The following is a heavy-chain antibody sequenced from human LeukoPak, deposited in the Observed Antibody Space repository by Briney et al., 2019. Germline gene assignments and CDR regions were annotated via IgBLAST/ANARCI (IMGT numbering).Heavy chain of an antibody. CDR1: GFSFSGYW. V-gene: IGHV3-74*01. CDR3: ARPTFLYYDILTGYSPDAFDI. D-gene: IGHD3-9*01. J-gene: IGHJ3*02. CDR2: IKSDGSST. Sequence: GGSLRLSCTTSGFSFSGYWMHWVRQAPGKGLVWVPRIKSDGSSTTYADSVKGRFTISRDNARNTLYLQMNSLRAEDTAVYYCARPTFLYYDILTGYSPDAFDIWGQGTMVTVSS.